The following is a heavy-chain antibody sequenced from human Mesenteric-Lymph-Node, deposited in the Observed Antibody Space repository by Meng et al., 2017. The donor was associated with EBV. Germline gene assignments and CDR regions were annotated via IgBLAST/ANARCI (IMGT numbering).Heavy chain of an antibody. CDR2: IYHSGRT. D-gene: IGHD4-17*01. CDR3: ARVTVTGGYYFDY. Sequence: QLRLQESVHGLVKPSGTLSRTCAVSGGSIRSSNWWSWVRQPPGKGLEWIGEIYHSGRTSYNPSLKSRVSLSVEKSKNHFSLNLSSVTAADTAVYYCARVTVTGGYYFDYWGQGSLVTVSS. V-gene: IGHV4-4*02. J-gene: IGHJ4*02. CDR1: GGSIRSSNW.